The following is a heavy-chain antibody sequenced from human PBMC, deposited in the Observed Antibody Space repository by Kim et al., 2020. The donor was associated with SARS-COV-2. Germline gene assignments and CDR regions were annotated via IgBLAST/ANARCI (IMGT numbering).Heavy chain of an antibody. CDR3: ARPNYDILTGYAQHPAGDYYYYGMDV. Sequence: ASVKVSCKASGYTFTSYAMHWVRQAPGQRLEWMGWINAGNGNTKYSQKFQGRVTITRDTSASTAYMELSSLRSEDTAVYYCARPNYDILTGYAQHPAGDYYYYGMDVWGQGTTVTVSS. CDR2: INAGNGNT. CDR1: GYTFTSYA. J-gene: IGHJ6*02. V-gene: IGHV1-3*01. D-gene: IGHD3-9*01.